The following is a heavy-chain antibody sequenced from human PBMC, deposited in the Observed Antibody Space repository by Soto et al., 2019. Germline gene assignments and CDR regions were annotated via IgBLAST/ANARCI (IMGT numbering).Heavy chain of an antibody. CDR2: ISGSGGST. Sequence: EVQLLESGGGLVQPGGSLRLSCAASVFTFSSYAMSWVRQAPGKGLEWVSAISGSGGSTYYADSVKGRFTISRDNSKNTLHLQMNSLRAEDTAVYYCAKSGVWFGSNWFDPWGQGTLVTVSS. V-gene: IGHV3-23*01. D-gene: IGHD3-10*01. CDR3: AKSGVWFGSNWFDP. CDR1: VFTFSSYA. J-gene: IGHJ5*02.